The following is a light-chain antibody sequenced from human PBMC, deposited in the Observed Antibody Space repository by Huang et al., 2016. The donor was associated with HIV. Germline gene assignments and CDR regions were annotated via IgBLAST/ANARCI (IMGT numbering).Light chain of an antibody. Sequence: DIQMTQSPSSLSASVGDRVTITCRASQGLSNSLAWYQQKPGKAPKLLLYAASRLESGVPSRFSGSGSGTDYTLTISSLQHEDFATYHCQQYYSNPTFGPGTKVDI. J-gene: IGKJ3*01. CDR1: QGLSNS. V-gene: IGKV1-NL1*01. CDR3: QQYYSNPT. CDR2: AAS.